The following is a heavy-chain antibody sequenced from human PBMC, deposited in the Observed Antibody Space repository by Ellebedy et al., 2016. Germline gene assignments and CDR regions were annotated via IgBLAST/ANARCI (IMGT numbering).Heavy chain of an antibody. CDR2: IRGSST. V-gene: IGHV3-23*01. Sequence: GGSLRLSCAASGFTFSSYAMRWVRQAPGKELEWVSAIRGSSTAYADSVKGRFTISRDDSKNTLYLQMNSLRAEDTAVYYCAKAKGSSWPNWYPDLWGRGTLVLSPQ. CDR1: GFTFSSYA. CDR3: AKAKGSSWPNWYPDL. D-gene: IGHD6-13*01. J-gene: IGHJ2*01.